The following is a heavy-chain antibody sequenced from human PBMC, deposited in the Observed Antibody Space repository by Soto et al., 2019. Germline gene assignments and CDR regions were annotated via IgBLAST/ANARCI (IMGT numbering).Heavy chain of an antibody. Sequence: QVQLVQSGAEVKKPGSSVKVSCKASGGTFSSYAISWVRPAPGQGLEWMGGIIPIFGTANYAQKFQGRVTITADESTSTAYMELSSLRSEDTAVYYCARDGSVVGATTVYYYDGMDVVGQGTKVTVSS. CDR3: ARDGSVVGATTVYYYDGMDV. CDR2: IIPIFGTA. V-gene: IGHV1-69*01. CDR1: GGTFSSYA. J-gene: IGHJ6*02. D-gene: IGHD1-26*01.